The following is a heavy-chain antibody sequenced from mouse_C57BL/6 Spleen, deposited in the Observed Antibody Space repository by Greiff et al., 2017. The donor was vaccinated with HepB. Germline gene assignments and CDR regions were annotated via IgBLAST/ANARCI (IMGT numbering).Heavy chain of an antibody. CDR1: GFNIKDYY. D-gene: IGHD1-1*01. Sequence: DVKLVESGAELVRPGASVKLSCTASGFNIKDYYMHWVKQRPEQGLEWIGRIDPEDGDTEYAPKFQGKATMTADTSSNTAYLQLSSLTSEDTAVYYCNTGGDITTVVEYFDVWGTGTTVTVSS. J-gene: IGHJ1*03. CDR2: IDPEDGDT. V-gene: IGHV14-1*01. CDR3: NTGGDITTVVEYFDV.